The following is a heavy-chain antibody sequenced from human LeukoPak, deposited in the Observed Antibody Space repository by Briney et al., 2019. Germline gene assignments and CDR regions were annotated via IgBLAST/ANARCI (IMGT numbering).Heavy chain of an antibody. CDR3: ARTTGRGSVDPGTSGYVDS. CDR2: VYYSGNT. CDR1: GGSISSSGYY. V-gene: IGHV4-39*02. Sequence: SETLSLTCTVSGGSISSSGYYWDWIRQPPGQGLEWIGSVYYSGNTYYKSSLESRVTISVDTSNNRFSLKLNPVTAADTGTYYCARTTGRGSVDPGTSGYVDSWGQGSLVTVSS. D-gene: IGHD3-22*01. J-gene: IGHJ4*02.